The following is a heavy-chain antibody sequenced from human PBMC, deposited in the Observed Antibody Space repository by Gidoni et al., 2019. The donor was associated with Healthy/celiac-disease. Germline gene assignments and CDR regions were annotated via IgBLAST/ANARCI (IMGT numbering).Heavy chain of an antibody. J-gene: IGHJ5*02. CDR3: AHSGEGSYDIVTGYQDNWFDP. CDR2: IYWDDDK. CDR1: GFSLSPNGLG. D-gene: IGHD3-9*01. V-gene: IGHV2-5*02. Sequence: QITLKESGPTLVKPTQTLTLTCPFSGFSLSPNGLGVGWIRQPPGKALEWLALIYWDDDKRYSPPWKSRLTITKDTSKNQVVLTMTNIDPVDTATYYCAHSGEGSYDIVTGYQDNWFDPWGQGTLVTVSS.